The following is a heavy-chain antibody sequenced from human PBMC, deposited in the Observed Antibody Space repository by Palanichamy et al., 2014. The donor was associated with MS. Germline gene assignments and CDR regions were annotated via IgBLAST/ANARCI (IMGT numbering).Heavy chain of an antibody. CDR1: GFAFSTFG. CDR3: AKDHCSSTSCYSSSGILGYHFDY. J-gene: IGHJ4*02. CDR2: VSYDGSNK. Sequence: QVQLVESGGGVVQPGRSLRLSCAASGFAFSTFGMHWVRQAPGKGLEWVAVVSYDGSNKRHADSVKGRLTISRDNSRNTLYLEMNSLRAEDTAMYYCAKDHCSSTSCYSSSGILGYHFDYWGQGTLVTVSS. D-gene: IGHD2-2*01. V-gene: IGHV3-30*18.